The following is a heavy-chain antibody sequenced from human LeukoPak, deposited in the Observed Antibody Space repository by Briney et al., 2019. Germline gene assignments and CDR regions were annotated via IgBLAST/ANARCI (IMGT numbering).Heavy chain of an antibody. D-gene: IGHD3-3*01. CDR2: ISYDGSNK. CDR1: GFTFSSYG. V-gene: IGHV3-30*03. CDR3: ARDSLWSGYYS. Sequence: GGSLRLSCAASGFTFSSYGIHWVRQAPGKGLEWVAVISYDGSNKHYADSVKGRFTISRDNSKNTLYLQMNSLRAEDTAVYYCARDSLWSGYYSWGQGTLVTVSS. J-gene: IGHJ5*02.